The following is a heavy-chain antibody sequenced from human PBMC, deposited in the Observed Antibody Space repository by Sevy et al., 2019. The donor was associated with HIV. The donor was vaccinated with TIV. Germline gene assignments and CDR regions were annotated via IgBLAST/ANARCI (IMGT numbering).Heavy chain of an antibody. J-gene: IGHJ4*02. CDR2: IRSKDNGGAT. CDR1: GFTFGDYA. Sequence: GGSLRLSCTGSGFTFGDYAMSWFRQAPGMGLEWVGFIRSKDNGGATEYAAVVRGRFTISRDDSKCIDDLQMNSLKTEETAVYYCTRGYYYDSSGYSDYWGQGTLVTVSS. V-gene: IGHV3-49*03. CDR3: TRGYYYDSSGYSDY. D-gene: IGHD3-22*01.